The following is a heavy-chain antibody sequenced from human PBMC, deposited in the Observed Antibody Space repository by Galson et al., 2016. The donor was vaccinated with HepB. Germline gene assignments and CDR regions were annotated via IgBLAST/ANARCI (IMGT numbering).Heavy chain of an antibody. J-gene: IGHJ4*02. V-gene: IGHV4-39*02. CDR1: GGSISSTNYY. CDR3: GRELGS. Sequence: SETLSLTCTASGGSISSTNYYWGWIRQPPGKGLEWIGSLYYSGSTYYNPSLKSRVTISVDSSKNQFSLKVSSVTAADTAIYYCGRELGSWGQGTLVTV. CDR2: LYYSGST. D-gene: IGHD3-16*01.